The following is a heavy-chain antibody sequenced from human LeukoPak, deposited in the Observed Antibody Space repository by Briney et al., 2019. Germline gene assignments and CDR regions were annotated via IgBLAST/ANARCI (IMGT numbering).Heavy chain of an antibody. CDR1: GFTFSSYW. D-gene: IGHD3-3*01. V-gene: IGHV3-74*01. Sequence: GGSLRLSCAASGFTFSSYWMHWVRQAPGKGLVWVSRINSDGSSTSYADSVKGRFTISRDNAKNTLYLQMNSLRAEDTAVYYCARASAYYDSWSGYYSPVVDDAFDIWGQGTMVTVSS. CDR3: ARASAYYDSWSGYYSPVVDDAFDI. CDR2: INSDGSST. J-gene: IGHJ3*02.